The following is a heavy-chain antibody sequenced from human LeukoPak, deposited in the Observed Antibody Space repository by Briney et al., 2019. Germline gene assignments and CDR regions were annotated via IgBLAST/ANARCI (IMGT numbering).Heavy chain of an antibody. CDR2: INQRGSDQ. Sequence: GGSLRLSCTTSGFPFSDYWMDWVRQAPGKGMEWVANINQRGSDQYYAASVKGRFFISRDNARNSLYLQMNSLRAEDTAVYYCARNPGIAAAGTREYYYYMDVWGKGTTVTVSS. J-gene: IGHJ6*03. D-gene: IGHD6-13*01. CDR1: GFPFSDYW. V-gene: IGHV3-7*01. CDR3: ARNPGIAAAGTREYYYYMDV.